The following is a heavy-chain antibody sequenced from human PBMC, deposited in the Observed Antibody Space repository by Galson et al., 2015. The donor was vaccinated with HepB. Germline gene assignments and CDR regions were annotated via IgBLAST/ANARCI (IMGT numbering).Heavy chain of an antibody. CDR1: EYTFKTYP. V-gene: IGHV1-3*01. Sequence: SVKVSCKASEYTFKTYPLHWVRQAPGQRLEWLGWINGANGNTKYSAKLQGRVTITRDTSASTAYMELSSLQSEDTAVYYCARDREPWVGYYYAMDVWGQGTTVIVSS. CDR3: ARDREPWVGYYYAMDV. D-gene: IGHD1-26*01. CDR2: INGANGNT. J-gene: IGHJ6*02.